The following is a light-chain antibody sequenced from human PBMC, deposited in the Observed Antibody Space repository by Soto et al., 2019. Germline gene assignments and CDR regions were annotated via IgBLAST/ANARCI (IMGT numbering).Light chain of an antibody. Sequence: DIQMTQSPSSLSASVGDRVTITCQADQGISKSLSWYQQKPGMAPKLLIYDASNLETGVPSRFSGSGSRIDFTLTISSLQPEDFGRYYCQQYDDLPFTFGGGTKVEIK. CDR3: QQYDDLPFT. CDR2: DAS. V-gene: IGKV1-33*01. CDR1: QGISKS. J-gene: IGKJ4*01.